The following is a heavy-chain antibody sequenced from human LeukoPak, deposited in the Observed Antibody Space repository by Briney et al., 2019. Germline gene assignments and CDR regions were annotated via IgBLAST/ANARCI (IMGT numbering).Heavy chain of an antibody. Sequence: GGSLRLSCAASGFTFSDYYMSWIRQAPGKGLEWVSYISSSGSTIYYADSVKGRFTISRDNSKNTLYLQMNSLRAEGTAVYYCARDPGSDFWSGYHFDYWGQGTLVTVSS. J-gene: IGHJ4*02. CDR3: ARDPGSDFWSGYHFDY. CDR1: GFTFSDYY. D-gene: IGHD3-3*01. V-gene: IGHV3-11*04. CDR2: ISSSGSTI.